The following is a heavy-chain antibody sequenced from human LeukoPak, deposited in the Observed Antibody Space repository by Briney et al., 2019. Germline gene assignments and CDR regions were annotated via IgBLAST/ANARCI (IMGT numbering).Heavy chain of an antibody. Sequence: ASVKVSCKASGYTFTGYYMHWVRQAPGQGLEWMGWINPNSGGTNYAQKFQGRVTMTRDTSISTAYMELSRLRSDDTAVHYCAREYYDILTGYENYYYYGMDVWGQGTTVTVSS. D-gene: IGHD3-9*01. V-gene: IGHV1-2*02. CDR3: AREYYDILTGYENYYYYGMDV. J-gene: IGHJ6*02. CDR1: GYTFTGYY. CDR2: INPNSGGT.